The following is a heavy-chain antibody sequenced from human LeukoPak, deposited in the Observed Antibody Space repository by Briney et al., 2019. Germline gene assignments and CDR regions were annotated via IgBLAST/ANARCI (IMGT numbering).Heavy chain of an antibody. V-gene: IGHV3-23*01. CDR2: ISAIGGST. D-gene: IGHD3-22*01. CDR1: GFTFSTYA. J-gene: IGHJ4*02. Sequence: QPGGSLGLSCAASGFTFSTYAMSWVRQAPGTGLEWVSSISAIGGSTYYGDSVKGRFTISRDNSKNTVYLQMNSLRAEDTAVYYCPKDKGDYYDSSAYEFWGQGTLVTVSS. CDR3: PKDKGDYYDSSAYEF.